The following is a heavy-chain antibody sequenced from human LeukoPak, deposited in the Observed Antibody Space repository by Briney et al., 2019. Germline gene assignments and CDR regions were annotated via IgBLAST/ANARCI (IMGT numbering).Heavy chain of an antibody. CDR2: ISYDGSSK. V-gene: IGHV3-30-3*01. J-gene: IGHJ4*02. D-gene: IGHD3-10*01. Sequence: PGGSLRLSCAASGFTFSSYAMHWVRQAPGKGLEWVAVISYDGSSKYYADSVKGRFTISRDNAKNSLYLQMNSLRAEDTAVYYCAREDGAAELDYWGQGTLVTVSS. CDR1: GFTFSSYA. CDR3: AREDGAAELDY.